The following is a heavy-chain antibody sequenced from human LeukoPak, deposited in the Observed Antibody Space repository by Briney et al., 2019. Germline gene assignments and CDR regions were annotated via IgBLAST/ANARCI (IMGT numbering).Heavy chain of an antibody. Sequence: PGGSLRLSCAASGFTFSSYAMSWVRQAPGKGLERVSGISGSGGSTYYADSVKGRFTISRDNSKNTLYLQMNSLRAEDTAVYYCATTADYWGSYCWGQGTLVTVSS. D-gene: IGHD7-27*01. V-gene: IGHV3-23*01. CDR2: ISGSGGST. J-gene: IGHJ4*02. CDR1: GFTFSSYA. CDR3: ATTADYWGSYC.